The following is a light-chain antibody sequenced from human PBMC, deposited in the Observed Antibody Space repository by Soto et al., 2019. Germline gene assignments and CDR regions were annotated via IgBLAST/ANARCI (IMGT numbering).Light chain of an antibody. CDR1: SSNIGSNT. V-gene: IGLV1-44*01. J-gene: IGLJ1*01. CDR2: SNN. Sequence: QSVLTQPPSAPATPGQRVTISCSGSSSNIGSNTVNWYQQLPGTAPKLLIYSNNQRPSGVPDRFSGSKSGTSASLAISGLQSGDEADYYCAAWDDSLNGYVFATGTKVTVL. CDR3: AAWDDSLNGYV.